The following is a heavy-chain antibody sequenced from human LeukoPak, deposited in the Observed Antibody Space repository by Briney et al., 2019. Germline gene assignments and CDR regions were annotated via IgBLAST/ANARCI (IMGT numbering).Heavy chain of an antibody. CDR1: GFTVSSKY. D-gene: IGHD6-19*01. V-gene: IGHV3-53*01. J-gene: IGHJ3*02. CDR3: ARSPGGWYMDPFDT. CDR2: IYSGGST. Sequence: QSGGSLRLSCAASGFTVSSKYMSWVRQAPGKGLEWVSVIYSGGSTYSADSVKGRFTISRDNFKNTLYLQMNTLRAEDTAVYYCARSPGGWYMDPFDTWGQGTMVIVSS.